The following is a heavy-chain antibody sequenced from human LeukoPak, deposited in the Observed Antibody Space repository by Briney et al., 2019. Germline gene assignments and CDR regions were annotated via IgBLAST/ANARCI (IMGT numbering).Heavy chain of an antibody. Sequence: PGGSLRLSCVGSGFSFCRFAMLWVRQAPGKGLEWVSAVSGGGAYTYYADSVKGRFTVSRDDSKSMHFLQMNSLRPEDTALYFCAKRITVSAGYYLDSWGQGTLVTVSS. J-gene: IGHJ4*02. CDR2: VSGGGAYT. V-gene: IGHV3-23*01. CDR3: AKRITVSAGYYLDS. D-gene: IGHD2-8*01. CDR1: GFSFCRFA.